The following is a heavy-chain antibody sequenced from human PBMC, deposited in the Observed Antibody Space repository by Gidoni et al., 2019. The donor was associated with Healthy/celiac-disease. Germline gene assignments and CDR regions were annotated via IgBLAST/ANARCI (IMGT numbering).Heavy chain of an antibody. J-gene: IGHJ6*02. CDR2: IWYDGSNK. CDR3: ARDTVTTGYYYYGMDV. CDR1: GFTFGSYG. D-gene: IGHD4-4*01. Sequence: QVQLVESGGGVVQPGRSLRLSCAASGFTFGSYGMHWVRQAPGRGLEWVEVIWYDGSNKYYADSVKGRFTISRDNSKNTLYLQMNSLRAEDTAVYYCARDTVTTGYYYYGMDVWGQGTTVTVSS. V-gene: IGHV3-33*01.